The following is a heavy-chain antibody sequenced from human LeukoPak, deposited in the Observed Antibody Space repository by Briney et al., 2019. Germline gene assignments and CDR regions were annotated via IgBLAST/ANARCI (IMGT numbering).Heavy chain of an antibody. J-gene: IGHJ3*02. CDR2: IYTSGST. Sequence: SETLSLTCTVSGGSISSGSYYWSWIRQPAGKGLEWIGRIYTSGSTNYNPSLKSRVTISVDTSKNQFSLKLSSVTAADTAVYYCASPTAQGAGAFDIWGQGTMVTVSS. CDR1: GGSISSGSYY. V-gene: IGHV4-61*02. CDR3: ASPTAQGAGAFDI.